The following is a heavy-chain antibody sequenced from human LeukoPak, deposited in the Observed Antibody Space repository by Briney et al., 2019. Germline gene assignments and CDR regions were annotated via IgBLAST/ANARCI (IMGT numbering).Heavy chain of an antibody. Sequence: PSQTLSLTCTVSGGSISSGGDYWSWIRQPAGKGLEWIGYIYHSGSTYYNPSLKSRVIISVDTSKTQISLKLSSVTAADTAVYYCAREDGGNPDYWGQGTLVTVSS. CDR2: IYHSGST. CDR1: GGSISSGGDY. D-gene: IGHD4-23*01. J-gene: IGHJ4*02. CDR3: AREDGGNPDY. V-gene: IGHV4-30-2*01.